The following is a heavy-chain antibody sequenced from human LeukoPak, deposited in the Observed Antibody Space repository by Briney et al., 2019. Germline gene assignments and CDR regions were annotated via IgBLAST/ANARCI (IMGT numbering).Heavy chain of an antibody. CDR1: GFTFSDYY. Sequence: GGSLRLSCAASGFTFSDYYMSWIRQAPGKGLEWVSYISSSGSTIYYADSAKGRFTISRDNAKNSLYLQMNSLRAEDTAVYYCARTEVGIVGLVTATNVDYWGQGTLVTVSS. J-gene: IGHJ4*02. V-gene: IGHV3-11*01. CDR2: ISSSGSTI. CDR3: ARTEVGIVGLVTATNVDY. D-gene: IGHD2-21*02.